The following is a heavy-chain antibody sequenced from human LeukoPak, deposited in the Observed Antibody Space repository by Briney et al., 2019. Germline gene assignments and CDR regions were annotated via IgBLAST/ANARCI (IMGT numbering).Heavy chain of an antibody. D-gene: IGHD3-10*01. CDR1: GFTFSSYS. Sequence: GGSLRLSCAASGFTFSSYSMNWVRQAPGKGLEWVSCISSSSSYIYYADSVKGRFTISRDNSKNTLYLQMNSLRVEDTAVYYCAQDRHYGSGLNYHYMDVRGKGTTVTISS. CDR2: ISSSSSYI. CDR3: AQDRHYGSGLNYHYMDV. J-gene: IGHJ6*03. V-gene: IGHV3-21*01.